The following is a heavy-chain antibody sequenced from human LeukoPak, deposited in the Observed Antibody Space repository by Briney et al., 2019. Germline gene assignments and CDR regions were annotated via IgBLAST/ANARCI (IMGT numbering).Heavy chain of an antibody. V-gene: IGHV4-59*01. Sequence: SETLSLTCTVSGGSISSYYWSWIRQPPGKGLEWIGYIYYSGSTNYNPSLKSRVTISVDTSKNQSSLKLSSVTAADTAVYYCARARDGYNYASFDYWGQGTLVTVSS. D-gene: IGHD5-24*01. CDR2: IYYSGST. CDR1: GGSISSYY. CDR3: ARARDGYNYASFDY. J-gene: IGHJ4*02.